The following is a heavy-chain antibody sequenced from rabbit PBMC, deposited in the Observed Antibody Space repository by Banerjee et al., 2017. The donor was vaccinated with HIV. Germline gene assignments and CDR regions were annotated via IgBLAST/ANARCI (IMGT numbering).Heavy chain of an antibody. J-gene: IGHJ4*01. Sequence: QALEESGGGLVQPEGNLTLTCTASGFSFSSDYDMCWVRQAPGKGLERIACIYTGSNSITYYARWAKGRFTISKTSSTPVTLQMPSLTAADTASYFCASDIYGYGAFNLWGQGTLVTVS. CDR2: IYTGSNSIT. CDR1: GFSFSSDYD. D-gene: IGHD6-1*01. CDR3: ASDIYGYGAFNL. V-gene: IGHV1S40*01.